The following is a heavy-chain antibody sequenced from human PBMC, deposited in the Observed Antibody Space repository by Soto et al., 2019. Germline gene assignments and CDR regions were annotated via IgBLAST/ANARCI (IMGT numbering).Heavy chain of an antibody. CDR2: IYYSGST. CDR3: ARRHSASWLLDYFDY. Sequence: SETLSLTCTVSGGSISSSSYYWGWIRQPPGKGLEWIGSIYYSGSTYYNPSLKSRVTISVDTSKNQFSLKRSSVTAADTAVYYCARRHSASWLLDYFDYWGQGTLVTVSS. D-gene: IGHD3-9*01. J-gene: IGHJ4*02. CDR1: GGSISSSSYY. V-gene: IGHV4-39*01.